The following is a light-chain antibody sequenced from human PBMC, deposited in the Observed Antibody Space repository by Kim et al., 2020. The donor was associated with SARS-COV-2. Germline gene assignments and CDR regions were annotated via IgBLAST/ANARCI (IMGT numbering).Light chain of an antibody. J-gene: IGLJ2*01. V-gene: IGLV1-44*01. CDR1: SSNLGSKT. Sequence: GQRISIPCSGSSSNLGSKTVHWYQQHPGTAPTLLIYNNNQRPSGVPDRFSASKSGTSASLAISGLQPEDDADYYCASWDDSLNGPVFGGGTQLTVL. CDR2: NNN. CDR3: ASWDDSLNGPV.